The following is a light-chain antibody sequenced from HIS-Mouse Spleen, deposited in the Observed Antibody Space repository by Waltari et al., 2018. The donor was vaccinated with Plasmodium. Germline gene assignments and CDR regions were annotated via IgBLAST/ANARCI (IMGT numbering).Light chain of an antibody. J-gene: IGLJ1*01. CDR2: DVS. CDR1: SHDVGGYYF. V-gene: IGLV2-11*01. CDR3: CSYAGSYTFV. Sequence: QSALTQPRSVSGSPGQSVPISCTGTSHDVGGYYFVSWYQQHPGKAPQLMIYDVSKRPSGVPDRFSGSKSGNTASLTISGLQAEDEADYYCCSYAGSYTFVFGTGTKVTVL.